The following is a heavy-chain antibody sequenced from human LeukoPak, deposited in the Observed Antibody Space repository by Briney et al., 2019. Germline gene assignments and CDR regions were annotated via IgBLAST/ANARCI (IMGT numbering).Heavy chain of an antibody. CDR2: ISYDGSNK. Sequence: HPGGSLRLSCAASGFTFSSYAMHWVRQAPGKGLEWVAVISYDGSNKYYVDSVKGRFTISRDNSKNTLYLQMNSLRAEDTAVYYCAKGLSGSPPPYWGQGTLVTVSS. V-gene: IGHV3-30*04. CDR1: GFTFSSYA. J-gene: IGHJ4*02. CDR3: AKGLSGSPPPY. D-gene: IGHD3-10*01.